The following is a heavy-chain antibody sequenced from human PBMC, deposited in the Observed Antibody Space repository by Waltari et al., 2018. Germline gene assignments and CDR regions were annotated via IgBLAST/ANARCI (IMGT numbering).Heavy chain of an antibody. D-gene: IGHD2-21*02. Sequence: QVPLVQSGSEVKKPGSSVKVSCKASGGTFSSYAIRWVRPAPGQGLEWMGGIIPIFGTANYAQKFKGRVTITTDESTSTADMELSRLRSEDTAVYYCARALHYGGNSGVGYWGQGTMVTVSS. V-gene: IGHV1-69*05. CDR3: ARALHYGGNSGVGY. CDR1: GGTFSSYA. J-gene: IGHJ4*02. CDR2: IIPIFGTA.